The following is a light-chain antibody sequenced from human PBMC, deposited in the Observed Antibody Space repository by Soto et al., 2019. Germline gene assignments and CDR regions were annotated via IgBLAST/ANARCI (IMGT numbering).Light chain of an antibody. Sequence: QSALTQPASVSGSAGQSITISCTGASSDVGGYNYVSWYQQHPGKAPKLMIYEVSYRPSGVSNRFSGSKSGNTASLTISGLQAEDESDYYCTSYTSSSTLVFGGGTKLTV. J-gene: IGLJ3*02. CDR3: TSYTSSSTLV. V-gene: IGLV2-14*01. CDR2: EVS. CDR1: SSDVGGYNY.